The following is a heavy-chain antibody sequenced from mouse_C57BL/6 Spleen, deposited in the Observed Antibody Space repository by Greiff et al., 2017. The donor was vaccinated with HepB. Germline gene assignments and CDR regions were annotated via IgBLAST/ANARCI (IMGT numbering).Heavy chain of an antibody. J-gene: IGHJ4*01. Sequence: VQLQQSGAELVRPGSSVKLSCKASGYTFTSYWMDWVKQRPGQGLEWIGNIYPSDSETHYNQKFKDKATLTVDKSSSTAYMQLSSLTSEDSAVYYCARDYAYAMDYWGQGTSVTVSS. CDR2: IYPSDSET. CDR3: ARDYAYAMDY. D-gene: IGHD1-1*01. V-gene: IGHV1-61*01. CDR1: GYTFTSYW.